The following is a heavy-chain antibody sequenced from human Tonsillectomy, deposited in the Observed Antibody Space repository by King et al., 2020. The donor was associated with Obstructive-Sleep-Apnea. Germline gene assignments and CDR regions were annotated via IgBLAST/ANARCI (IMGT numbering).Heavy chain of an antibody. CDR1: GGSISSSSYY. D-gene: IGHD6-6*01. V-gene: IGHV4-39*07. CDR3: SRDQGRLVPGGFDP. CDR2: IYYSGST. Sequence: QLQESGPGLVKPSETLSLTCTVSGGSISSSSYYWGWIRQPPGKGLEWIGSIYYSGSTYYNPSLKSRVTISVDTSKNQFSLKLSSVTAADTAVYYWSRDQGRLVPGGFDPWGQGTLVTVSS. J-gene: IGHJ5*02.